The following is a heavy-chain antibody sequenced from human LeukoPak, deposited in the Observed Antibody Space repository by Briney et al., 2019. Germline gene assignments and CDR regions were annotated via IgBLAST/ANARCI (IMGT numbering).Heavy chain of an antibody. J-gene: IGHJ6*03. CDR2: INPNSGGT. V-gene: IGHV1-2*02. D-gene: IGHD6-19*01. Sequence: ASVKVSCKASGYTFTGYYMNWVRQAPGQGLEWMGWINPNSGGTNYAQKFQGRVTMTRDTSISTAYMELSRLTSDDTAVYYCARGVAGPYYYYYMDVWGRGTTVTVSS. CDR1: GYTFTGYY. CDR3: ARGVAGPYYYYYMDV.